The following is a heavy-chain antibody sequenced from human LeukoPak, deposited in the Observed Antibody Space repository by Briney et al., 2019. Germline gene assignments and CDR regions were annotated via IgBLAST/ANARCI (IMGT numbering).Heavy chain of an antibody. D-gene: IGHD3-10*01. CDR3: ARLVPRYGSGSQSDY. CDR1: GGSFSGYY. V-gene: IGHV4-34*01. Sequence: SETLSLTCAVYGGSFSGYYWSWIRQPPGKGLEWIGEINHSGSTNYNPSLKSRVTISVDTSKNQFSLKLSSVTATDTAVYYCARLVPRYGSGSQSDYWGQGTLVTVSS. J-gene: IGHJ4*02. CDR2: INHSGST.